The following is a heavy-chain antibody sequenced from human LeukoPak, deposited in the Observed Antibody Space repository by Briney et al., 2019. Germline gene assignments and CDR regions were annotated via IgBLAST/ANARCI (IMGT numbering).Heavy chain of an antibody. CDR1: GFTFSSYA. V-gene: IGHV4-38-2*01. D-gene: IGHD5-18*01. CDR3: ASGGYVDTAMVTGY. J-gene: IGHJ4*02. Sequence: PGGSLRLSCAASGFTFSSYAMSWVRQPPGKGLEWIGSIYYSGSTYYNPSLKSRVTISVDTSKNQFSLKLSSVTAADTAVYYCASGGYVDTAMVTGYWGQGTLVTVSS. CDR2: IYYSGST.